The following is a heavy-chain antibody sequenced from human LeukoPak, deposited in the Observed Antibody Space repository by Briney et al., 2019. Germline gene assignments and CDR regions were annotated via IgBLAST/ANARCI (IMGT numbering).Heavy chain of an antibody. CDR2: IRNKANSYAT. Sequence: PGGSLRLSCATSGFTFSGSGVHWVRQASGKGLEWAGRIRNKANSYATAYAESVKGRFTISRDDSKSTAYLQMNSLKIEDTAVYYCTTDREEQWLVRFDFDYWGQETLVTVSS. J-gene: IGHJ4*02. CDR1: GFTFSGSG. CDR3: TTDREEQWLVRFDFDY. D-gene: IGHD6-19*01. V-gene: IGHV3-73*01.